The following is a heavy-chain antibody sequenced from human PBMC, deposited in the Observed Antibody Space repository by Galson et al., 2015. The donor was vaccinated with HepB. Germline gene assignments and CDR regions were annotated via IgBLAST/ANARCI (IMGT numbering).Heavy chain of an antibody. CDR2: ITGGST. CDR3: ARVTYSNPFPLTVFDY. J-gene: IGHJ4*02. CDR1: GFTFSSYA. D-gene: IGHD4-11*01. Sequence: SLRLSCAASGFTFSSYAMSWVRQAPGKGLEWLSSITGGSTYYADSVKGRFTISRDNSKNTLSLQMISLRAEDTAVYYCARVTYSNPFPLTVFDYWGQGTLVTVSS. V-gene: IGHV3-23*01.